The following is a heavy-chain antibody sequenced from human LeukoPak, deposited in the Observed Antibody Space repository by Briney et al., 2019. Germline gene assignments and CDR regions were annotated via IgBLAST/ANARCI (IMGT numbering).Heavy chain of an antibody. V-gene: IGHV3-30*02. CDR1: GFTFSSYG. Sequence: GGSLRLSCAASGFTFSSYGMHWVRQAPGKGLEWVAFIRYDGSNKYYADSVKGRFTISRDNSKNTLYLQMNSLRAEDTAVYYCARSQLEGLSAFDIWGQGTMVTVSS. CDR3: ARSQLEGLSAFDI. D-gene: IGHD6-6*01. CDR2: IRYDGSNK. J-gene: IGHJ3*02.